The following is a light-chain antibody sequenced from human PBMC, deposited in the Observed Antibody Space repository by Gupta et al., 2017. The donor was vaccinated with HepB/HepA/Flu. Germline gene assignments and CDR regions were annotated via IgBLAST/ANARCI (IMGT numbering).Light chain of an antibody. V-gene: IGLV8-61*01. CDR3: VLYMGSGVWV. Sequence: QTVVIQEPSLSVLPGRTVTLPCVLSSDSVSTNSYPSWYEQTPGQGPRTLIYNTNTRSSGVPDRFSGSIIGNKAALTIAGAQADDESDYYCVLYMGSGVWVFGGGTHLTVL. CDR1: SDSVSTNSY. J-gene: IGLJ3*02. CDR2: NTN.